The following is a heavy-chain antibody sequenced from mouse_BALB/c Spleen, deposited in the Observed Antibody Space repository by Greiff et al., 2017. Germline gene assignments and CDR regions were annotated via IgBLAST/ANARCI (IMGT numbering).Heavy chain of an antibody. CDR3: AREGTTAPAWFAY. CDR1: GYSFTSYW. D-gene: IGHD1-2*01. Sequence: QVQLKQSGPQLVRPGASVKISCKASGYSFTSYWMHWVKQRPAQGLEWIGMIDPSDSETRLNQKFKDKATLTVDKSSSTAYMQLSSPTSEDSAVYYCAREGTTAPAWFAYWGQGTLVTVSA. J-gene: IGHJ3*01. V-gene: IGHV1S126*01. CDR2: IDPSDSET.